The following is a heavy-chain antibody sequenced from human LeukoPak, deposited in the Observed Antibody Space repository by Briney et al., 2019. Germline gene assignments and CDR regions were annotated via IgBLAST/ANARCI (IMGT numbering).Heavy chain of an antibody. CDR1: GFTFSSYA. J-gene: IGHJ4*02. D-gene: IGHD2-15*01. V-gene: IGHV3-23*01. Sequence: GVSLRLSCAASGFTFSSYAMSWVRQAPGKGLEWVSAISGSGGSTYYADSVKGRFTISRDNSKNTLYLQMNSLRAEDMAVYYCAKDGRAVVAASANYWGQGTLVTVSS. CDR2: ISGSGGST. CDR3: AKDGRAVVAASANY.